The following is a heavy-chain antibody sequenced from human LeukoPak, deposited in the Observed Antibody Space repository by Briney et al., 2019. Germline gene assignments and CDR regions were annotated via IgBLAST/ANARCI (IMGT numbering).Heavy chain of an antibody. V-gene: IGHV3-21*01. J-gene: IGHJ5*02. Sequence: PGGSLRLSCAASRFTFSYYTMSWVRQAPGKGLEWVSSISSTGSSIYYADSVKGRFTISRDNAKNSLYLQMSSLRVEDTAVYYCARDDVAWNDVHWFDPWGQGTLVTVSS. CDR2: ISSTGSSI. CDR3: ARDDVAWNDVHWFDP. CDR1: RFTFSYYT. D-gene: IGHD1-1*01.